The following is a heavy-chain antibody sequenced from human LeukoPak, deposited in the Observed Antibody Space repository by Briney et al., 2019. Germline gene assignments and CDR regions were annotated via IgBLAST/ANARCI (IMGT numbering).Heavy chain of an antibody. D-gene: IGHD5-24*01. J-gene: IGHJ4*02. CDR2: VYPGDSDT. Sequence: GESLKISCKGSGYSFTTYWIAWVRQMPGKGLEWMGFVYPGDSDTRYSPSFQGQVTISADKSINTAYLQWSSLEASDTAMYYCARQSAGRDGYKDYWGQGTLVTVSS. CDR3: ARQSAGRDGYKDY. V-gene: IGHV5-51*01. CDR1: GYSFTTYW.